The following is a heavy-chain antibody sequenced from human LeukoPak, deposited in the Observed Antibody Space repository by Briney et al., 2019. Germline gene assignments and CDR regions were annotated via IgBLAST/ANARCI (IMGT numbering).Heavy chain of an antibody. J-gene: IGHJ4*02. V-gene: IGHV3-48*04. D-gene: IGHD6-13*01. CDR2: ISSSSSTI. CDR1: GFTFSYYS. Sequence: GGSLRLSCAASGFTFSYYSMNWVRQAPGKGLEWVSYISSSSSTIFYADSVKGRFTISRDNAKNSLYLQMNSLRAEDTAVYYCARDRGGSSWYYFDYWGQGTLVTVSS. CDR3: ARDRGGSSWYYFDY.